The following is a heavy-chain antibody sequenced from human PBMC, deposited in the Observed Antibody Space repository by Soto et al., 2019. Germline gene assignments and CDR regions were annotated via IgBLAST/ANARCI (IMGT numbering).Heavy chain of an antibody. CDR3: ARHFCSGGACYSGADFDY. V-gene: IGHV5-10-1*01. D-gene: IGHD2-15*01. J-gene: IGHJ4*02. Sequence: GESLKISGKGSGYSFTNYWISWVRQMPGKGLEWMGRIDPSDSYTNYSPSFQGHVTISADKSISTAYLQWNSLKASDTAMYYCARHFCSGGACYSGADFDYWGQGTLVTVSS. CDR2: IDPSDSYT. CDR1: GYSFTNYW.